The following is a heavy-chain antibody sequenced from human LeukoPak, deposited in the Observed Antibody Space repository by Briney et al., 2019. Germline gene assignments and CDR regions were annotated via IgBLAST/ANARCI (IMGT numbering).Heavy chain of an antibody. CDR3: ASLWFGELLPSGVNYYGMDV. J-gene: IGHJ6*02. V-gene: IGHV4-39*01. CDR1: GGSISSTSYY. D-gene: IGHD3-10*01. Sequence: SETLSLTCTVSGGSISSTSYYWGWIRQPPGKGLEWIGSLYYSGSTYYNPSLKSRVTISVDTSKNQFSLKLSSVTAADTAVYYCASLWFGELLPSGVNYYGMDVWGQGTTVTVSS. CDR2: LYYSGST.